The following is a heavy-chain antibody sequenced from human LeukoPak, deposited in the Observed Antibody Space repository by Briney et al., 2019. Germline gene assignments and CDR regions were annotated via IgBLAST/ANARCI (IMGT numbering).Heavy chain of an antibody. J-gene: IGHJ5*02. CDR2: MNPNSGNT. CDR1: GYTFTLYD. V-gene: IGHV1-8*01. Sequence: GASVTVSCTASGYTFTLYDINWVRQATGQGLEWMGWMNPNSGNTGYAQKFQGRVTMTRNTSISTAYMELSSLRSEDTAVYYCARDRRIRCKRWFDPWGQGTLVTVSS. CDR3: ARDRRIRCKRWFDP. D-gene: IGHD3-3*02.